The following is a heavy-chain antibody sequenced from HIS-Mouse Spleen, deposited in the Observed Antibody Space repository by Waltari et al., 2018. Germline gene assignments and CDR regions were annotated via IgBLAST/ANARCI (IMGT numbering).Heavy chain of an antibody. Sequence: QLQLQESGPGLVKPSETLSLTCTVSGGSIRSSSYYWGWIRQPPGKGLAWIGSIYYSGSTYYNPSLKSRVTISVDTSKNQFSLKLSSVTAADTAVYYCARDYGDNWFDPWGQGTLVTVSS. CDR3: ARDYGDNWFDP. D-gene: IGHD4-17*01. CDR1: GGSIRSSSYY. V-gene: IGHV4-39*07. J-gene: IGHJ5*02. CDR2: IYYSGST.